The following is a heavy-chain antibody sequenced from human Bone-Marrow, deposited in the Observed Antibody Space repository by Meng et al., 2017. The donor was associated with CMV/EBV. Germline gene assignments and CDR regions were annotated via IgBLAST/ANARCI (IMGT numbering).Heavy chain of an antibody. D-gene: IGHD1-1*01. V-gene: IGHV3-30-3*01. Sequence: SCAASGFTFSSYAMHWVRQAPGKGLEWVAVISYDGSNKYYADSVKGRFTISRDNSKNTLYLQMNSLRAEDTAVYYCARDQSHNTTGTLYYYYYGMDVWGQGTMVTVSS. J-gene: IGHJ6*02. CDR2: ISYDGSNK. CDR1: GFTFSSYA. CDR3: ARDQSHNTTGTLYYYYYGMDV.